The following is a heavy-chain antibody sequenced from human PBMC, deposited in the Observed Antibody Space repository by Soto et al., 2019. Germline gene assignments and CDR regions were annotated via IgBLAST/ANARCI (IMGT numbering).Heavy chain of an antibody. D-gene: IGHD5-18*01. V-gene: IGHV4-30-4*01. CDR1: GGSISSGYYY. CDR2: IYYSGNT. Sequence: PSETLSLGCTVSGGSISSGYYYWSWIRQPPGRGREWIGNIYYSGNTYYNPSLKTRFIILIDTSKNQFSLKVGAVTAGDAPVYYSASAWLWGMDVWGQGTRDTVSS. CDR3: ASAWLWGMDV. J-gene: IGHJ6*02.